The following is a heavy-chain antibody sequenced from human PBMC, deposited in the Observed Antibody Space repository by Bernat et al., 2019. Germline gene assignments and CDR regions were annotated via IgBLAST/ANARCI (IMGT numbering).Heavy chain of an antibody. D-gene: IGHD3-3*01. CDR2: IYHSGST. J-gene: IGHJ5*02. V-gene: IGHV4-38-2*01. CDR3: ARGRNVLRFLEWFDPLRKNNWFDP. Sequence: QVQLQESGPGLVKPSETLSLTCAVSGYSISSGYYWGWIRQPPGKGLEWIGSIYHSGSTYYNPSLKSRVTLSVDTSKNQFSLKLSSVTAADTAVYYCARGRNVLRFLEWFDPLRKNNWFDPWGQGTLVTVSS. CDR1: GYSISSGYY.